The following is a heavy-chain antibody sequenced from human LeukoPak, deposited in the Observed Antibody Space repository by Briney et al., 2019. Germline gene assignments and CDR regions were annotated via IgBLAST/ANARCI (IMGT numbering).Heavy chain of an antibody. V-gene: IGHV4-59*01. Sequence: KPSETLSLTCTVSGGSISNYYWSWFRQPPGKGLEWIGYIYYSGSTNYNPSLKSRVTTSVDTSKNHFSLKLSSVTAADTAMYYCARKDSSGWFLDYWGQGTLVTVSS. J-gene: IGHJ4*02. D-gene: IGHD6-19*01. CDR1: GGSISNYY. CDR2: IYYSGST. CDR3: ARKDSSGWFLDY.